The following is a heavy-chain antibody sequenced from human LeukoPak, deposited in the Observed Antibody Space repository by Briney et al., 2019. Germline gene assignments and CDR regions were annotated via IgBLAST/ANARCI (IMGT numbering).Heavy chain of an antibody. J-gene: IGHJ4*02. CDR3: ARHYPVLRYFDWLSGVFDY. V-gene: IGHV4-34*01. Sequence: SETLSLTCAVSGGSFSGYYWSWIRQPPGKGLEWIGEINHRGSTNYNPSLKSRVTISVDTSKNKFSLKLSSVTAADTAVYYCARHYPVLRYFDWLSGVFDYWGQGTLVTVSS. CDR2: INHRGST. CDR1: GGSFSGYY. D-gene: IGHD3-9*01.